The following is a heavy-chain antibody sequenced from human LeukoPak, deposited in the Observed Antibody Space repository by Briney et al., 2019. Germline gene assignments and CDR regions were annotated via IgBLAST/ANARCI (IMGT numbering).Heavy chain of an antibody. J-gene: IGHJ4*02. Sequence: KASETLSLTCTVSGGSISSATYYWSWIRQPAGKGLEWIGRIYTSGSTNYNPSLKSRVTISVDTSKNQFSLKLSSVTAADTAVYYCARVTRGYSYGYIDYWGQGTLVTVSS. CDR2: IYTSGST. D-gene: IGHD5-18*01. CDR3: ARVTRGYSYGYIDY. V-gene: IGHV4-61*02. CDR1: GGSISSATYY.